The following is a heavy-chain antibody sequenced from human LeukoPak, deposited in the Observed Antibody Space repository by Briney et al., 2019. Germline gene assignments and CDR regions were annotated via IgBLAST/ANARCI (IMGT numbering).Heavy chain of an antibody. CDR3: ARGNVLMLYATLDS. V-gene: IGHV4-34*01. J-gene: IGHJ4*02. CDR2: INHSGST. CDR1: GGSFSGYY. Sequence: SETLSLTCAVYGGSFSGYYWSWIRQPPGKGLEWIGEINHSGSTNYNPSLKSRVTISVDTSKNQFSLKLSSVTAADTAVYYCARGNVLMLYATLDSWGPGTLVTVSS. D-gene: IGHD2-8*01.